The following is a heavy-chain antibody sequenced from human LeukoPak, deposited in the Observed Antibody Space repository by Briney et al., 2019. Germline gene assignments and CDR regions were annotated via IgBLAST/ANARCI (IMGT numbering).Heavy chain of an antibody. Sequence: SETLSLTCTVSGSSITSYYWSWIRQPPGKGLEWTGYIYYSGSTNYNPSLKSRVTISVDTSRNQFSLKLSSVTAADTAVYYCARRGANSGSYSHFDLWGRGTLVTVSS. V-gene: IGHV4-59*01. J-gene: IGHJ2*01. CDR1: GSSITSYY. CDR2: IYYSGST. CDR3: ARRGANSGSYSHFDL. D-gene: IGHD1-26*01.